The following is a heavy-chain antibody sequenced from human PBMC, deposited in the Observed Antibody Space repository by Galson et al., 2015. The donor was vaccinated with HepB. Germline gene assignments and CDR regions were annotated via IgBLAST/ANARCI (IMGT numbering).Heavy chain of an antibody. CDR2: IKYDGSEK. D-gene: IGHD3-22*01. J-gene: IGHJ4*02. CDR1: GFTFSTDW. V-gene: IGHV3-7*01. CDR3: ARGIDGYFDY. Sequence: LRLSCAASGFTFSTDWMSWGRQAPGKGLEWVANIKYDGSEKYYVDSVKGRFTISRDNAKNSLYLQMNNLRVEDTAVYYCARGIDGYFDYWGQGTLVTVSS.